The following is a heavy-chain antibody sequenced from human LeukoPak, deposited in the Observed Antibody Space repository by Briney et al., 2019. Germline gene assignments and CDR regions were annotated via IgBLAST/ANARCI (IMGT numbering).Heavy chain of an antibody. Sequence: PSQTLSLTCAISGDSVSSNSAALNWIRQSPSRGLEWLGRTYYRSKWYNDYAVSVKSRITINPDTSKNQFSLQLNSVTPEDTAVYYCARVQDALAGTLDPWGQGTLVTVSS. V-gene: IGHV6-1*01. J-gene: IGHJ5*02. CDR3: ARVQDALAGTLDP. D-gene: IGHD3-3*02. CDR1: GDSVSSNSAA. CDR2: TYYRSKWYN.